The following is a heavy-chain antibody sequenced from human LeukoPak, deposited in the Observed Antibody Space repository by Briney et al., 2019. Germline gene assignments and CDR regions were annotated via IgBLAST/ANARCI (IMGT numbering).Heavy chain of an antibody. CDR3: AREYYYDSSGSGGFDY. CDR2: IIPIFGTA. J-gene: IGHJ4*02. V-gene: IGHV1-69*01. Sequence: GASVKVSCKASGGTFSSYAISWLRQAPGQGLEWMGGIIPIFGTANYAQKFQGRVTITADESTSTAYMELSSLRSEDTAVYYCAREYYYDSSGSGGFDYWGQGTLVTVSS. D-gene: IGHD3-22*01. CDR1: GGTFSSYA.